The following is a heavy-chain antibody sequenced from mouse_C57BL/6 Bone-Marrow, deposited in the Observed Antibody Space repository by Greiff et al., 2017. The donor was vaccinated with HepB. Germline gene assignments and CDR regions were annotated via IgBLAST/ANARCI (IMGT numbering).Heavy chain of an antibody. D-gene: IGHD3-2*02. V-gene: IGHV1-81*01. Sequence: QVQLQQSGAELARPGASVKLSCKASGYTFTSYGISWVKQRTGQGLEWIGEIYPRSGNTYYNEKFKGKATLTADKSSSTAYMELRSLTSEDSAVYFWARGAGTAQATYDYWGQGTTLTVSS. J-gene: IGHJ2*01. CDR3: ARGAGTAQATYDY. CDR1: GYTFTSYG. CDR2: IYPRSGNT.